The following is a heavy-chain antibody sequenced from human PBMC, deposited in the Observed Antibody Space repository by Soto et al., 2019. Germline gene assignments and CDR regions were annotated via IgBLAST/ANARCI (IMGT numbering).Heavy chain of an antibody. CDR3: ARHSGVYGMDV. D-gene: IGHD2-8*01. Sequence: SETLSLTCTVSGCSISSSSYYWGWIRQPPGKGLEWIGSIYYSGSTYYNPSLKSRVTISVDTSKNQFSLKLSSVTAADTAVYYCARHSGVYGMDVWGQGTTVT. CDR1: GCSISSSSYY. V-gene: IGHV4-39*01. CDR2: IYYSGST. J-gene: IGHJ6*02.